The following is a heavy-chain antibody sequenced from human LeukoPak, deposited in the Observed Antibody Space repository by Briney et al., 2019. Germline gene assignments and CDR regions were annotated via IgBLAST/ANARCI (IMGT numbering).Heavy chain of an antibody. D-gene: IGHD3-22*01. Sequence: SETLSLTCAVNRGSFSGYYWSWLRQPPGKGLEWIGEINHSGSTNYNPSLKSRVTISVDTSKNQFSLKLSSVTAADTAVYYCAKTNLPYCYDSSVYYPPGYWGQGTLVTVSS. CDR2: INHSGST. V-gene: IGHV4-34*01. CDR1: RGSFSGYY. CDR3: AKTNLPYCYDSSVYYPPGY. J-gene: IGHJ4*02.